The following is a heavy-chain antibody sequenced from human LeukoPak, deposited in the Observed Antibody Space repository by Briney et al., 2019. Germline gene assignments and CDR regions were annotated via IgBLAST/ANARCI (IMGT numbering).Heavy chain of an antibody. Sequence: GGSLRLSCAASGFTLSDYYMDWVRQAPGKGLEWVGRTINKANSYATDYAASVKGRFTISRDDSKKSVFLQMNSLKTEDTAMYYCVRPSYYDSSGYSLDGFDIWGQGTMVTVSS. V-gene: IGHV3-72*01. D-gene: IGHD3-22*01. CDR1: GFTLSDYY. CDR3: VRPSYYDSSGYSLDGFDI. J-gene: IGHJ3*02. CDR2: TINKANSYAT.